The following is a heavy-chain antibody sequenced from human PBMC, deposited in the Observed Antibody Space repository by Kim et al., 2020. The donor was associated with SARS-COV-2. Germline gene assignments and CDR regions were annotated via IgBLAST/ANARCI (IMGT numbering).Heavy chain of an antibody. V-gene: IGHV3-33*01. Sequence: GGSLRLSCAASGFTFSSYGMHWVRQAPGKGLEWVAVIWYDGSNKYYADSVKGRFTISRDNSKNTLYLQMNSLRAEDTAVYYCARDVWGYYDSSGLDYWGQGTLVTLS. CDR3: ARDVWGYYDSSGLDY. CDR1: GFTFSSYG. D-gene: IGHD3-22*01. CDR2: IWYDGSNK. J-gene: IGHJ4*02.